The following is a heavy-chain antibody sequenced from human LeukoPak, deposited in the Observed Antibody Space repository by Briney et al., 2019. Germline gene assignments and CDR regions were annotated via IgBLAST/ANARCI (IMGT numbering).Heavy chain of an antibody. CDR2: ISYSGST. V-gene: IGHV4-31*03. Sequence: SETLSLTCTVSGGSISSGGYYWNWIRQHPGKGLEWIGYISYSGSTSYNPSLQSRLTISVDTSKNQFSLKLSSVTAADTAVYYCARDRSPEHYYDSSHWDYYYGMDVWGQGTTVTVSS. D-gene: IGHD3-22*01. CDR1: GGSISSGGYY. CDR3: ARDRSPEHYYDSSHWDYYYGMDV. J-gene: IGHJ6*02.